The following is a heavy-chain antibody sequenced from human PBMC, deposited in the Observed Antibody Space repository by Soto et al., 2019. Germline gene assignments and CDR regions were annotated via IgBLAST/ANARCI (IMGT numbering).Heavy chain of an antibody. CDR2: LTSGGTT. D-gene: IGHD2-15*01. CDR3: AKRATTVPTPGNYFDC. CDR1: GFTFSSYS. Sequence: EVQLVESGGGLVKPGGSLRLSCAASGFTFSSYSMNWVRQAPGKGLEWVSTLTSGGTTFYADSVKGRFTISRDNSKHTLSLQMHSLRTEDTALYYCAKRATTVPTPGNYFDCWGQGTLVTVSS. J-gene: IGHJ4*02. V-gene: IGHV3-23*04.